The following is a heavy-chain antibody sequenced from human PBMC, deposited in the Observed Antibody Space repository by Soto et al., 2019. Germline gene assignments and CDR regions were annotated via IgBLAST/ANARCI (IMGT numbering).Heavy chain of an antibody. CDR3: ARPRTSDWAYDI. D-gene: IGHD3-9*01. V-gene: IGHV3-74*01. Sequence: VQLVESGGGLVQSGGSLRLSCAASGFTFSNYWMHWVRQSPGKGLVWVSRIKTDGSDTHYADSVTGRFTISRDNAKNTLYLQMNSLRDEDTAVYYCARPRTSDWAYDIWGQGTMVIVSS. CDR1: GFTFSNYW. J-gene: IGHJ3*02. CDR2: IKTDGSDT.